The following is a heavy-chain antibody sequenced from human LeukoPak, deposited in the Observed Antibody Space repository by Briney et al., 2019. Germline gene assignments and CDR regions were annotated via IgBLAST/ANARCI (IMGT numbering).Heavy chain of an antibody. CDR3: ATTARHCSDY. CDR1: GGSINSGDYY. D-gene: IGHD6-6*01. V-gene: IGHV4-30-4*08. CDR2: IFYSGNT. Sequence: SQTLSLTCTVSGGSINSGDYYWSWIRQPPGKGLEWIGYIFYSGNTYYNPSLKSRVIISIDTSKNQFSLRLSSVTAADTAVYYCATTARHCSDYWGQGTLVTVSS. J-gene: IGHJ4*02.